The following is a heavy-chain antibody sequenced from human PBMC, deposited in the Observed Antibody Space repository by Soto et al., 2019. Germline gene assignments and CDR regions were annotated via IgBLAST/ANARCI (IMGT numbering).Heavy chain of an antibody. V-gene: IGHV4-39*01. CDR3: ERQGSY. J-gene: IGHJ4*01. CDR2: IYFNGNT. CDR1: VFSIIDTSDY. Sequence: SSTXSLTCNFSVFSIIDTSDYWGWIRQPPGKGLEWIGTIYFNGNTFYNPSLKSRLTISVDTSKNQISLRLTSVTAEDTAVYYCERQGSYWGQGTLV.